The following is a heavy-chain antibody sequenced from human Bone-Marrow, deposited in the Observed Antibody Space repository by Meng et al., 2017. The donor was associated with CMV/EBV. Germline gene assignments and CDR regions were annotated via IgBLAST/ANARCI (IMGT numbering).Heavy chain of an antibody. CDR3: ARAQAGVGWFDP. CDR2: IRSKAYGGTT. CDR1: GFTFGDYP. J-gene: IGHJ5*02. D-gene: IGHD6-19*01. Sequence: GESLKISCRVSGFTFGDYPMSWVRQAPGKGLEWVGFIRSKAYGGTTEYAASVKGRFTISRDDSKSIAYLQMNSLKTEDTAVYYCARAQAGVGWFDPWGQGTLVTVSS. V-gene: IGHV3-49*04.